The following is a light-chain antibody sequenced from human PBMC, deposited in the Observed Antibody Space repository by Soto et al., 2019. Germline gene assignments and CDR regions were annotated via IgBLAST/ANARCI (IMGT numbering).Light chain of an antibody. CDR2: DVT. V-gene: IGLV2-11*01. J-gene: IGLJ1*01. CDR1: SSDVGTYNF. CDR3: CSYVGSYTSYV. Sequence: QSALTQPRSVSGSPGQSVTISCTGTSSDVGTYNFVSWYQQHPDKAPKFMIYDVTKRPSGVPDRFSGSKSGNTASLTISELQAEDEADYYCCSYVGSYTSYVFGTGTKLTVL.